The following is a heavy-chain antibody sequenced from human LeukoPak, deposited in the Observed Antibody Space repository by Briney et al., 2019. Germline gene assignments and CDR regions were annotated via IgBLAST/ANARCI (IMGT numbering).Heavy chain of an antibody. Sequence: SETLSLSRTVSGGSISISSYYAGWIRQPPGKWLEWIGSIYYSGRTYYTPSLNSRVTTSVDSSRNKFTLTLGSLTAADTAVYYCARHFIGVYGEKYIDFGGQATLVTVSS. CDR1: GGSISISSYY. D-gene: IGHD2/OR15-2a*01. J-gene: IGHJ4*02. V-gene: IGHV4-39*01. CDR3: ARHFIGVYGEKYIDF. CDR2: IYYSGRT.